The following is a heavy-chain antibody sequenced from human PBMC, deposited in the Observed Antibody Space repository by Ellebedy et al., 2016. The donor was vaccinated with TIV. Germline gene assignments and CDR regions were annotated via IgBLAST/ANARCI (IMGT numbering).Heavy chain of an antibody. D-gene: IGHD4-23*01. CDR3: AAYYGGRFDY. CDR2: IYYIGIT. V-gene: IGHV4-59*13. J-gene: IGHJ4*02. Sequence: MPSETLSLTCNVSGGSISTFYWSRIRQPPGKGLEFIGYIYYIGITNYNPSLVSRVAISIDTSENQFSLRLSSVTAADTAVYYCAAYYGGRFDYWGQGTLVTVSS. CDR1: GGSISTFY.